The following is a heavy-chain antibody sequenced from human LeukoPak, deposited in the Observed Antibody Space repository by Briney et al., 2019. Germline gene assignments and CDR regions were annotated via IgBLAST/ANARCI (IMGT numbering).Heavy chain of an antibody. V-gene: IGHV3-48*03. CDR3: ARLSGQRDFDY. J-gene: IGHJ4*02. CDR2: ISSSGSTI. D-gene: IGHD6-25*01. CDR1: GFTFSSYE. Sequence: PGGSPRLSCAASGFTFSSYEMNWVRQAPGKGLEWVSYISSSGSTIYYADSVKGRFTISRDNAKNSLYLQMNSLRAEDTAVYYCARLSGQRDFDYWGQGTLVTVSS.